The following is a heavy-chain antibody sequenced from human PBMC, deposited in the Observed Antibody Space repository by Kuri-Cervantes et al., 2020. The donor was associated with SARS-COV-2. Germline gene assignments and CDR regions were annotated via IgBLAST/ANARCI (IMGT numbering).Heavy chain of an antibody. Sequence: GGSLRLSCAASGFMFTSYGMSWVRQAPGKGLEWVANIKQDGSETYYVDSVKGRFTISRDNAKNSLYLQMNSLRAEDTAVYYCARDDGYSYGYYPHPLGYWGQGTLVTVSS. J-gene: IGHJ4*02. V-gene: IGHV3-7*01. D-gene: IGHD5-18*01. CDR2: IKQDGSET. CDR1: GFMFTSYG. CDR3: ARDDGYSYGYYPHPLGY.